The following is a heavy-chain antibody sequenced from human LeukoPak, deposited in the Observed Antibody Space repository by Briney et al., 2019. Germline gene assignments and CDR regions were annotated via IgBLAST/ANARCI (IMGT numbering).Heavy chain of an antibody. D-gene: IGHD1-26*01. CDR2: ISGSDGST. CDR1: GVTFTTYA. CDR3: GKTHGVSYYGTVFDF. Sequence: GGSLRLSCAASGVTFTTYAMSSVRQAPGKGLEWVSSISGSDGSTYYADSVKGRFTVSRDNSKNTLYLQMNSLSAEDTAVYYCGKTHGVSYYGTVFDFWGQGTLVTVSP. V-gene: IGHV3-23*01. J-gene: IGHJ4*02.